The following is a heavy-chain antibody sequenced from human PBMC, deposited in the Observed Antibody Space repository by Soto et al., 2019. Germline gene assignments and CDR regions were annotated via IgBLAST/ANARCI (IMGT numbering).Heavy chain of an antibody. CDR3: ARGGGPWSTTSCYGGGWFDP. D-gene: IGHD2-2*01. Sequence: QVQLQQWGAGLLKPSETLSLTCAVYGGSFSGYYWSWIRQPPGKGLEWIVEINNSGSTNYNPSLKSRVTISVDTSMNQFSVELSSVTDADTAVYYCARGGGPWSTTSCYGGGWFDPWGQGTLVTVSS. CDR2: INNSGST. V-gene: IGHV4-34*01. CDR1: GGSFSGYY. J-gene: IGHJ5*02.